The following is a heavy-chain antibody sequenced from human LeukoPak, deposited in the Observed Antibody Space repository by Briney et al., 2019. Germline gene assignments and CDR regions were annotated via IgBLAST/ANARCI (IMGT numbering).Heavy chain of an antibody. D-gene: IGHD3-10*01. Sequence: PGGSLRLSCAASGFTFSNAWMSWVRQAPGKGLEWVSRIKSKTDGGTTDYAAPVKGRFTISRDDSKNTLYLQMNSLKTEDTAVYYCSTAMVRGVKGTSDYWGQGTLVTVSS. CDR3: STAMVRGVKGTSDY. J-gene: IGHJ4*02. CDR2: IKSKTDGGTT. CDR1: GFTFSNAW. V-gene: IGHV3-15*01.